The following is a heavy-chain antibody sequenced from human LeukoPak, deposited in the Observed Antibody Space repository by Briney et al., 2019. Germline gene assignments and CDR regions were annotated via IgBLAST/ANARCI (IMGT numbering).Heavy chain of an antibody. V-gene: IGHV3-23*01. Sequence: GGSLRLSCAASGFSFSSFAMSWVRQAPGKGLEWVSGISSSGGNTYYADSVKGRFTVYRDNSNNTLFLQMTGLRVEDTAVYYCAKRASRIAGYDPWGQGTLVAVSS. J-gene: IGHJ5*02. D-gene: IGHD6-13*01. CDR2: ISSSGGNT. CDR3: AKRASRIAGYDP. CDR1: GFSFSSFA.